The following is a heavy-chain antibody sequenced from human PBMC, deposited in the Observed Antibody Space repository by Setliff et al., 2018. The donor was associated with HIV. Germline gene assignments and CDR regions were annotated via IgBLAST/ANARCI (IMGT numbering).Heavy chain of an antibody. CDR1: GDTFSNYG. CDR2: IIPIIGTT. D-gene: IGHD3-22*01. J-gene: IGHJ5*02. Sequence: SVKVSCKASGDTFSNYGFIWVRQAPGQGLEWIGGIIPIIGTTDYAQKFQGRVTITADESTSTAYMELSSLRSEDTAVYYCATGGDYKLYSKRYYYVGWFDPWGQGTLVTVSS. CDR3: ATGGDYKLYSKRYYYVGWFDP. V-gene: IGHV1-69*13.